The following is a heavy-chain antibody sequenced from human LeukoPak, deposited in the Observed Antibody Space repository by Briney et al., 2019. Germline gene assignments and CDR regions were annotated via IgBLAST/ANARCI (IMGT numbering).Heavy chain of an antibody. Sequence: PGGSLRLSCAASGFTFSSYGMSWVRQAPGKGLEWVSAISGSGGSTYYADSVKGRFTISRDNSKNTLYLQMNSLGAEDTAVYYCAKDAEGEWLQIPTFDYWGQGTLVTVSS. V-gene: IGHV3-23*01. CDR2: ISGSGGST. D-gene: IGHD5-24*01. CDR3: AKDAEGEWLQIPTFDY. J-gene: IGHJ4*02. CDR1: GFTFSSYG.